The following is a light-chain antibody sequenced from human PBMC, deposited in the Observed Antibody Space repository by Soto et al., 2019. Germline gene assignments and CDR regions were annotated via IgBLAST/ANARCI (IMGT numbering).Light chain of an antibody. V-gene: IGKV1-5*03. CDR1: QTISSW. J-gene: IGKJ1*01. CDR2: KAS. Sequence: DIQMTQSPATVSGSVGDRVTITCRASQTISSWLAWYQQKPGKAPKLLIYKASTLKSGVPSRFSGSGSGTEFTLTISSLQPDDFATYYCQHYNSYSEAFGQGTKVDFK. CDR3: QHYNSYSEA.